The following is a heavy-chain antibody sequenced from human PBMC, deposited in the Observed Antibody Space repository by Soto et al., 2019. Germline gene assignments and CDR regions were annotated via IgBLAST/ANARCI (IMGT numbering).Heavy chain of an antibody. CDR1: GYPFTSYH. CDR3: ERGRFISKGYDIGWDIAH. D-gene: IGHD6-19*01. V-gene: IGHV1-8*01. J-gene: IGHJ5*02. CDR2: MNTDSGST. Sequence: QVQLVQSGAEVTKPGASVKVSCKPSGYPFTSYHVNWVRQAPGQGLERMGWMNTDSGSTDYALKFQSRLTMTTNTTMSTAYLERRSLTSEDTAIYYGERGRFISKGYDIGWDIAHWGQGTQVIVSS.